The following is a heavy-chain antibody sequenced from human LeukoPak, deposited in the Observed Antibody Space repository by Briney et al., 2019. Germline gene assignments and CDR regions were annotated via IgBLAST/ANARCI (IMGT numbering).Heavy chain of an antibody. CDR1: GDSIDGYY. V-gene: IGHV4-4*07. CDR2: IYTSGST. CDR3: ASNQWPSWYFDL. Sequence: PSETLSLTCTVSGDSIDGYYWSWVRQSPGKGLEWIGRIYTSGSTNYNPSLKSRVTMSVDTSKNQFSLKLSSVTAADTAVYYCASNQWPSWYFDLWGRGTLVTVSS. D-gene: IGHD6-19*01. J-gene: IGHJ2*01.